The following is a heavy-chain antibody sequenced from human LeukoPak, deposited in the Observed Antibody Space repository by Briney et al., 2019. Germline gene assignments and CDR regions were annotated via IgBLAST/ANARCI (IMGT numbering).Heavy chain of an antibody. Sequence: SETLSLTCTVSGGSISSTSYYWAWIRQPPGKGLEWIGSIYFSESTYYNPSLKSRVSIFVDTSKNQFSLKLSSVTAADTAVYYCARSTVGATTRVIDYWGQGTLVTVSS. CDR2: IYFSEST. CDR3: ARSTVGATTRVIDY. D-gene: IGHD1-26*01. V-gene: IGHV4-39*01. CDR1: GGSISSTSYY. J-gene: IGHJ4*02.